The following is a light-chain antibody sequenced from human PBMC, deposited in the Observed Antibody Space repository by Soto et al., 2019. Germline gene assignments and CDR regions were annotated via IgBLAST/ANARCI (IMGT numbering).Light chain of an antibody. CDR3: QQYEDLPLT. CDR2: DAS. Sequence: DILMTQSPSALSASVGDRVTITCRASQDISNSLNWYQQKPGKAPKLLIFDASSVETGVPSRFSGSGSGTDLTFTITSLQPEDIATYHCQQYEDLPLTFGGGTKVEIK. J-gene: IGKJ4*01. V-gene: IGKV1-33*01. CDR1: QDISNS.